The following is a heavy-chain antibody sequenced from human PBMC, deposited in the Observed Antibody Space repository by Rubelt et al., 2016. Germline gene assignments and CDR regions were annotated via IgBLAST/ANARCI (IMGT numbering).Heavy chain of an antibody. J-gene: IGHJ4*02. CDR3: ARTCYDFWSGYPGYFDY. V-gene: IGHV4-39*01. Sequence: QLQLQESGPGLVKPSETLSLTCTVSGGSITSSSYYWGWIRQPPGKGLEWIGNIYYDESTYYNPSLKSRVTISEDTSKNQFSLKLNSVTAADTAVYYCARTCYDFWSGYPGYFDYWGQGTLVTVSS. CDR1: GGSITSSSYY. D-gene: IGHD3-3*01. CDR2: IYYDEST.